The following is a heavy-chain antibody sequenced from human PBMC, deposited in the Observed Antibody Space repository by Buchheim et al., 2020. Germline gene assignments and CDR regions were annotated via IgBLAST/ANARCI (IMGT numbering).Heavy chain of an antibody. CDR2: ISGSGITT. CDR1: GLIFSNHA. J-gene: IGHJ5*02. V-gene: IGHV3-23*01. Sequence: EVQLLESGGALVQPGGSLRLSCAASGLIFSNHAMNWVRQAPGKGLEWVSGISGSGITTNYTDSVKGRFNISRDNSKNTLYLQLSSLRADDTAVYYCANRASGTRFFDPWGQGTL. D-gene: IGHD3-3*01. CDR3: ANRASGTRFFDP.